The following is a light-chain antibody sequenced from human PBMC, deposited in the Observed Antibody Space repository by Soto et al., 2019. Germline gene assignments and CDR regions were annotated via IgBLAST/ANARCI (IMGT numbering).Light chain of an antibody. V-gene: IGKV1-5*01. CDR3: QQYNSYSSLT. Sequence: DIQMTQSPYTLSASVGDRVAITCRASQSISSWLAWYQQKPGKAPKLLIYDASSLESGVPSRFSGSGSGTEFTLTISSLQPDDFATYYCQQYNSYSSLTFGGGTKVDIK. CDR2: DAS. J-gene: IGKJ4*01. CDR1: QSISSW.